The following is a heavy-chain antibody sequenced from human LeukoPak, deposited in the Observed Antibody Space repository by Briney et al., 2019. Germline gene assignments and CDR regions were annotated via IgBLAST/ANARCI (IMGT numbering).Heavy chain of an antibody. J-gene: IGHJ4*02. CDR1: GFTFSSYG. CDR2: ISYDGSNK. D-gene: IGHD2-15*01. CDR3: ARDYDFYCSGGSCDSPRLSDY. Sequence: GGSLRLSCAASGFTFSSYGMHWVRQAPGKGLEWVAVISYDGSNKYYADSVKGRFTISRDNSKNTLYLQMNSLRAEDTAVYYCARDYDFYCSGGSCDSPRLSDYWGQGTLVTVSS. V-gene: IGHV3-30*03.